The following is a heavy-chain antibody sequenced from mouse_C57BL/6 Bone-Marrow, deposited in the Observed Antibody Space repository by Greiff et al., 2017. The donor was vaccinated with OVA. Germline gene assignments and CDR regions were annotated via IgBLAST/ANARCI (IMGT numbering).Heavy chain of an antibody. V-gene: IGHV12-3*01. CDR1: GFPITSGYY. D-gene: IGHD2-4*01. J-gene: IGHJ2*01. CDR2: ITHSGET. CDR3: AGDPYDYSFDD. Sequence: VKLQESGPGLVKPSQSLFLTCSITGFPITSGYYCIWIRQPPGKLLEWMGYITHSGETFYNPSLQSPFSITRETSKNQFFLQLNSVTTEDTAMYYCAGDPYDYSFDDWGQGTTLTVSS.